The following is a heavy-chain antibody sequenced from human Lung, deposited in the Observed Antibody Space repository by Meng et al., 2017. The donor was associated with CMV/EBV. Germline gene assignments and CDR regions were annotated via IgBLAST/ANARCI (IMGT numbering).Heavy chain of an antibody. CDR2: IFYNGST. V-gene: IGHV4-30-4*01. CDR3: VREILAPINYDFDS. J-gene: IGHJ4*02. CDR1: GGSIRSADYY. Sequence: SGGSIRSADYYWSWIRQPPGKGLEWVGYIFYNGSTSYNPSLKSRLSISMDTSKNQFSLKLRSLTAADTAIYYCVREILAPINYDFDSWGQGTLVTVSS. D-gene: IGHD3-16*01.